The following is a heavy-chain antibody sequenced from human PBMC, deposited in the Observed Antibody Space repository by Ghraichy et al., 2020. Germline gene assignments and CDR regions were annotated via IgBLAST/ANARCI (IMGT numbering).Heavy chain of an antibody. J-gene: IGHJ3*02. V-gene: IGHV3-48*02. CDR1: TFTFSSYS. CDR3: ARGNWGNDAFDI. D-gene: IGHD3-16*01. Sequence: GGSPRLSCVASTFTFSSYSMNWVRQAPGKGLEWVSYISSSSSIIYYADSVKGRFTISRDNAKDSLYLQMNSLRDDDTAVYYCARGNWGNDAFDIWGQGTMVTVSS. CDR2: ISSSSSII.